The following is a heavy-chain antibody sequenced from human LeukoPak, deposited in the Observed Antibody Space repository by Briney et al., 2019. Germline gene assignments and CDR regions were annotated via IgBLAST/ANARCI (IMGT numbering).Heavy chain of an antibody. CDR3: AKDFQGFPLVGTNY. CDR1: GFTFSSYA. Sequence: GGSLRLSCAASGFTFSSYAMSWVRQAPGKGLECISGFSGSGGSTYYADSVKGRFTISRDNSKNTLYLQMNSLRAEDTAVYCAKDFQGFPLVGTNYWGQGTLVTVSS. D-gene: IGHD1-26*01. V-gene: IGHV3-23*01. J-gene: IGHJ4*02. CDR2: FSGSGGST.